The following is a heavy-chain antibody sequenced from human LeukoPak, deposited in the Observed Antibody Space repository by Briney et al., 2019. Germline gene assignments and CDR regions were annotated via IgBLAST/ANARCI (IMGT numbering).Heavy chain of an antibody. CDR3: AKDAGGAGASTFDY. V-gene: IGHV3-23*01. D-gene: IGHD3-10*01. J-gene: IGHJ4*02. Sequence: GGSLRLSCAASGFTFSSYAMSWVRQAPGKGLEWVSAIRDSGSSTHYADSVKGRFTTSRDNSKNTLFLQMNSLRAEDTAIYYCAKDAGGAGASTFDYWGQGTLVTVSS. CDR1: GFTFSSYA. CDR2: IRDSGSST.